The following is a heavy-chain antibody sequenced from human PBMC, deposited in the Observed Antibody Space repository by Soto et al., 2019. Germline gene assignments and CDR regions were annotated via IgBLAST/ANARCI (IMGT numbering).Heavy chain of an antibody. CDR1: GGSISSGGYY. CDR3: ARYQVDCSGGSCYPDTKYYYYGMDV. V-gene: IGHV4-31*03. Sequence: SETLSLTCTVSGGSISSGGYYWSWIRQHPGKGLEWIGYIYYSGITYYNPSLKSRVTISVDTSKNQFSLKLSSVTAADTAVYYCARYQVDCSGGSCYPDTKYYYYGMDVWGQGTTVTVS. D-gene: IGHD2-15*01. J-gene: IGHJ6*02. CDR2: IYYSGIT.